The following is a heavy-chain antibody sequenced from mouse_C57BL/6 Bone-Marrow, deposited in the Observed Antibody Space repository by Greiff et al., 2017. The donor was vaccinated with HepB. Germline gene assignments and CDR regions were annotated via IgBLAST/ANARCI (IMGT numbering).Heavy chain of an antibody. CDR3: SSPSYVGYYHYALGY. CDR2: ISNGGGST. Sequence: EVQVVESGGGLVQPGGSLKLSCAASGFTFSDYYMYWVRQTPEKRLEWVAYISNGGGSTYYPDTVKGRFTISRDNAKNTLYLQMSRLKSEATAMYFCSSPSYVGYYHYALGYWGPGASVTVSS. V-gene: IGHV5-12*01. D-gene: IGHD2-3*01. J-gene: IGHJ4*01. CDR1: GFTFSDYY.